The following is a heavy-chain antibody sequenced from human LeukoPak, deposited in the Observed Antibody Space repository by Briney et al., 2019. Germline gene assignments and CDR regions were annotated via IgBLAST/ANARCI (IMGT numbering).Heavy chain of an antibody. CDR2: ISGSGGST. J-gene: IGHJ6*02. CDR3: AKARQLVSYYGMDV. V-gene: IGHV3-23*01. CDR1: GFTFSSYA. D-gene: IGHD6-13*01. Sequence: GGSLRLSCAASGFTFSSYAMSWVHQAPGKGLEWVSAISGSGGSTYYADSVKGRFTISRDNSKNTLYLQMNSLRAEDTAVYYCAKARQLVSYYGMDVWGQGTTATVSS.